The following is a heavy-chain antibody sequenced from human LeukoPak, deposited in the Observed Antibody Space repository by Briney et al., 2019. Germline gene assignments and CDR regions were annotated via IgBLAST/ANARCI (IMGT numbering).Heavy chain of an antibody. J-gene: IGHJ5*02. D-gene: IGHD3-10*01. Sequence: GASVKVSCKASGGTFSSYAISWVRQAPGQGLEWMGGIIPIFGTANYAQKFQGRVTITADESTSTAYMELSSLRSEDTAVYYCARGNEWFGELSWFDPWGQGTLVTVSS. CDR2: IIPIFGTA. V-gene: IGHV1-69*13. CDR1: GGTFSSYA. CDR3: ARGNEWFGELSWFDP.